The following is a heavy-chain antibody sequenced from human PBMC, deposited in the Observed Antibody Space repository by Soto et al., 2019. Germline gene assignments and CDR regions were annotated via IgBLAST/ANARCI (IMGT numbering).Heavy chain of an antibody. CDR2: ITSRGSTT. CDR3: AKEVNWCGGGCYAVSHY. Sequence: EVQLLESGGGSVQPGGSLRLSCAASGFTFSSSGMSWVRQAPGEGLEWVSLITSRGSTTYYADSVKGRFTVSRDNSKNTLYRQMNRLRADDTDVYYCAKEVNWCGGGCYAVSHYWGQGTLVTVSS. CDR1: GFTFSSSG. V-gene: IGHV3-23*01. D-gene: IGHD2-21*02. J-gene: IGHJ4*02.